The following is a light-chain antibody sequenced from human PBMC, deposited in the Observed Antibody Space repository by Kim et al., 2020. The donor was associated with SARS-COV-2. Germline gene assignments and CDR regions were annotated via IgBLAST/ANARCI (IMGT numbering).Light chain of an antibody. CDR3: HQSSSFPLT. CDR2: YAS. Sequence: VTPERKVTITCRASQNIGRSLHWDQQKPDQSPTLLIRYASQSISGVPSGFSGGGSGTDFALTINSLEAEDAATYYCHQSSSFPLTFGGGTKVDIK. CDR1: QNIGRS. V-gene: IGKV6-21*02. J-gene: IGKJ4*01.